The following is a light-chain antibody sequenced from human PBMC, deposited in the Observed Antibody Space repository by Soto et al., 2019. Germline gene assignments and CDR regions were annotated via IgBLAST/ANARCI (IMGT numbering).Light chain of an antibody. CDR3: QQYKNWPLT. J-gene: IGKJ4*01. V-gene: IGKV3-15*01. Sequence: EIVMTQSPATLSVSPGESATLSCRAGQSVSSNLAWYQQKPGQAPRLLIYGASTRATGIPARFTARGSGTEFSLTISSLQSEDFAVYYCQQYKNWPLTFGGGTKVEIK. CDR2: GAS. CDR1: QSVSSN.